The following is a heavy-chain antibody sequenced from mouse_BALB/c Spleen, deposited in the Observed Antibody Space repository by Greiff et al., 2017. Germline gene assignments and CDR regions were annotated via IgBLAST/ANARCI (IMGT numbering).Heavy chain of an antibody. Sequence: EGQVVESGAELVKPGASVKLSCTASGFNIKDTYMHWVKQRPEQGLEWIGRIDPANGNTKYDPKFQGKATITADTSSNTAYLQLSSLTSEDTAVYYCARTKMVNYDVFAYWGQGTLVTVSA. CDR2: IDPANGNT. V-gene: IGHV14-3*02. CDR1: GFNIKDTY. CDR3: ARTKMVNYDVFAY. J-gene: IGHJ3*01. D-gene: IGHD2-4*01.